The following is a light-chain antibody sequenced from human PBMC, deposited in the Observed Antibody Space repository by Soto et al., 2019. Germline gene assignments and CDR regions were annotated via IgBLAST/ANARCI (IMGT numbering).Light chain of an antibody. J-gene: IGLJ1*01. V-gene: IGLV2-14*03. CDR1: NRDVEGYNY. CDR2: DVS. Sequence: QSVLTQPASLSGSPGQSITISCTGTNRDVEGYNYVSWYQHHPGKAPKLMIYDVSNRPSGVSNRFSGSKSGNTASLTISGLQPEDEADYYCSSYTASNTRQIVFGTGTKVTVL. CDR3: SSYTASNTRQIV.